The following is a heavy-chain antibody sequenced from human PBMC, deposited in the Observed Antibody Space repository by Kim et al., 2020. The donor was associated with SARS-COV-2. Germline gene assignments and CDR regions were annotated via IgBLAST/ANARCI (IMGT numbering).Heavy chain of an antibody. J-gene: IGHJ6*02. CDR1: GYTFTSYD. V-gene: IGHV1-8*01. CDR3: ARTFIGQWLDRYIGGMDV. CDR2: MNPNSGNT. Sequence: ASVKVSCKASGYTFTSYDINWVRQATGQGLEWMGWMNPNSGNTGYAQKFQGRVTMTRNTSISTAYMELSSLRSEDTAVYYCARTFIGQWLDRYIGGMDVWGQGTTVTVSS. D-gene: IGHD6-19*01.